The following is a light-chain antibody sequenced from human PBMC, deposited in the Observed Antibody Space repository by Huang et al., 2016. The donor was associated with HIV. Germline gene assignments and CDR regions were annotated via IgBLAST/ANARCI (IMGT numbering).Light chain of an antibody. Sequence: DIQMTQSPPSLSASVGDSVTIACRASQNVNTYLNWYQQKPGQAPMLLIFAASRLRSGVPSRCSGSGSGTEFTLTISSLQLEDFATDYCQQRFSTTITFGQGTRLDIK. V-gene: IGKV1-39*01. CDR3: QQRFSTTIT. CDR2: AAS. J-gene: IGKJ5*01. CDR1: QNVNTY.